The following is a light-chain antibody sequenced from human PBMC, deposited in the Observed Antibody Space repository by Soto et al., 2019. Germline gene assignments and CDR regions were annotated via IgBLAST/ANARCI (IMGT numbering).Light chain of an antibody. CDR3: MQGGHWPWT. J-gene: IGKJ1*01. CDR2: KVS. CDR1: QSLEYSAGKTY. V-gene: IGKV2-30*01. Sequence: DVVMTQSPLSLPVTLGQPASISCTSSQSLEYSAGKTYLNWFLXRKGQSQRRXIYKVSNRDSGVPDRFRGNGSGTDFTLKISRVEAEDVGMDEGMQGGHWPWTFGQGTKVDIK.